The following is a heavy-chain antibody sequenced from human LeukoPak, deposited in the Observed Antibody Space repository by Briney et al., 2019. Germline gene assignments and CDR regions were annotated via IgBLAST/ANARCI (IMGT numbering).Heavy chain of an antibody. CDR3: ANWVEGARPSLDY. CDR2: ISGSGGDT. V-gene: IGHV3-23*01. Sequence: GGSLRLSCSASGFTSNSYAMAWVRQAPGKGLGWVSAISGSGGDTYYADSVKGRFTISRDNSKNTLYLQMNSLRVEDTAVYYCANWVEGARPSLDYWGQGALVTVSS. D-gene: IGHD6-6*01. CDR1: GFTSNSYA. J-gene: IGHJ4*02.